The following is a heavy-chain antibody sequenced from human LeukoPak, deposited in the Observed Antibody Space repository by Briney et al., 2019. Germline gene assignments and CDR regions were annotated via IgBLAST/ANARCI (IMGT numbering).Heavy chain of an antibody. Sequence: GESLKISCKASGYSFTNYWIGWMRQMPGKGLEWMGIIYPGDSQTRYSPSFQGQVTISADKSTSTAYLQWSSLKASDTAMYYCARRVGYCSGGSCYGGNWFDPWGQGTLVTVSS. V-gene: IGHV5-51*01. D-gene: IGHD2-15*01. CDR1: GYSFTNYW. CDR2: IYPGDSQT. J-gene: IGHJ5*02. CDR3: ARRVGYCSGGSCYGGNWFDP.